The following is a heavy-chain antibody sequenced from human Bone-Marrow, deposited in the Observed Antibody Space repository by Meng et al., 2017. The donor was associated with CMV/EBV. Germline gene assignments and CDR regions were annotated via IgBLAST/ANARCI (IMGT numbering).Heavy chain of an antibody. J-gene: IGHJ5*02. V-gene: IGHV4-38-2*02. CDR1: GYSITSGYY. CDR2: LYHTGNT. D-gene: IGHD3-9*01. CDR3: ARNYDILTGLDHWFDP. Sequence: SETLSLTCTVSGYSITSGYYWGWVRQPPGKGLEWIASLYHTGNTYYKPSLRRRATMSVDASKNPFSLTLDSVTAADTAVYYCARNYDILTGLDHWFDPWGQGTLVTVSS.